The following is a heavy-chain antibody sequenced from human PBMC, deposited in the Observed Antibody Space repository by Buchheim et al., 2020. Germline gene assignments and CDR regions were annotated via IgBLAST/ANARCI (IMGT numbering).Heavy chain of an antibody. CDR1: GFSISGYA. V-gene: IGHV3-48*02. Sequence: EVQLVESGGGLVQPGGSLRLSCAAPGFSISGYAMNWVRQAPGKGLEWLAYITFDSRTTYYADSVRGRFTISRDNAKNSLYLQMNSLRDEDTAVYYCARETSNPPLDYWGQGTL. J-gene: IGHJ4*02. CDR2: ITFDSRTT. CDR3: ARETSNPPLDY.